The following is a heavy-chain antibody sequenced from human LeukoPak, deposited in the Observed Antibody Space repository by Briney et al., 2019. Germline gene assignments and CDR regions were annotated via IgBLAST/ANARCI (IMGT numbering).Heavy chain of an antibody. D-gene: IGHD2-2*01. CDR1: GYTFTGYY. J-gene: IGHJ5*02. CDR2: INPNSGGT. V-gene: IGHV1-2*02. Sequence: ASVKVSCKASGYTFTGYYMHWVRQAPGQGLEWMGWINPNSGGTNYAQKFHGRVTMTRDTSISTAYMELSRLRSDDTAVYYCARDLVGYCSSTSCSPRPQNWFDPWGQGTLVTVSS. CDR3: ARDLVGYCSSTSCSPRPQNWFDP.